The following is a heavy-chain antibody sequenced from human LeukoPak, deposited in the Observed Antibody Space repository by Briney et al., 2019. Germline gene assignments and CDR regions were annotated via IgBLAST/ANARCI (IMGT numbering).Heavy chain of an antibody. CDR1: GYTLTELS. V-gene: IGHV1-24*01. CDR3: AGESPDFWSGTPSVY. D-gene: IGHD3-3*01. Sequence: ASVKVSCKVSGYTLTELSMHWVRQAPGKGLEWMGGFDPEDGETIYAQKFQGRVTMTEDTSTSTAYMELRSLRSDDTAVYYCAGESPDFWSGTPSVYWGQGTLVTVSS. J-gene: IGHJ4*02. CDR2: FDPEDGET.